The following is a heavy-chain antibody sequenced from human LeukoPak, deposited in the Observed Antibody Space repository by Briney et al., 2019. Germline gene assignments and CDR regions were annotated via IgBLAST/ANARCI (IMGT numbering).Heavy chain of an antibody. D-gene: IGHD6-19*01. V-gene: IGHV3-48*01. J-gene: IGHJ4*02. Sequence: GGPLRLSCAASGFTFNRNNMNWVRQAPGKGLEWVSYISSTSITMYYADSVKGRFTISRDNAKNSLYLQMNSLRADDTAVYYCARETILAVAGDFWGQGTLVTVSS. CDR3: ARETILAVAGDF. CDR2: ISSTSITM. CDR1: GFTFNRNN.